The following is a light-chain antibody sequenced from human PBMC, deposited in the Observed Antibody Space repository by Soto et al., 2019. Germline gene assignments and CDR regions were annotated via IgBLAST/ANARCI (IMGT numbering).Light chain of an antibody. CDR2: GAV. J-gene: IGKJ3*01. CDR3: QNYHSAPFT. CDR1: QGIDNY. V-gene: IGKV1-27*01. Sequence: DIQMTQSPSSLSASLGDRVTITCRASQGIDNYLAWYQHKPGKVPNLLIYGAVTLQSGVPSRFSGSGSGTDFSLTISSLQAEDVATYYCQNYHSAPFTFGPGTKVHIK.